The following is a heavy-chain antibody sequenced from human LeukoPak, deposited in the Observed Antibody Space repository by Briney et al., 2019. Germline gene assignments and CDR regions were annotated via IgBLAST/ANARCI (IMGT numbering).Heavy chain of an antibody. V-gene: IGHV4-4*07. CDR1: GGSISSYY. CDR2: IYTSGST. CDR3: ARHRVLWFEEYNYFDY. Sequence: PSETLSLTCTVSGGSISSYYWSWIRQPAGKGLEWIGRIYTSGSTNYNPSLKSRVTMSVDTSKNQFSLKLSSVTAADTAVYYCARHRVLWFEEYNYFDYWGQGTLVTVSS. D-gene: IGHD3-10*01. J-gene: IGHJ4*02.